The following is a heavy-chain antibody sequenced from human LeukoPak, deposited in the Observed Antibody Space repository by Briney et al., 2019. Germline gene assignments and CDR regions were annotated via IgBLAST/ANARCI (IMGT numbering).Heavy chain of an antibody. D-gene: IGHD3-10*01. V-gene: IGHV1-2*02. CDR3: ARNIWFGESSDAFDI. J-gene: IGHJ3*02. Sequence: ASVKVSCKASGYTFTDYYIHWVRQAPGHGLEWMGWVNPHSGGTNYAQKFQGRVTMTRDTSISTAYMELSRLRSDDTAVYYCARNIWFGESSDAFDIWGQGTMVTVSS. CDR1: GYTFTDYY. CDR2: VNPHSGGT.